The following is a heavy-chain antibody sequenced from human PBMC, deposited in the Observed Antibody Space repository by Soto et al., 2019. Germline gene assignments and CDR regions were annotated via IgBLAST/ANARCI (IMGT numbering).Heavy chain of an antibody. V-gene: IGHV3-53*01. Sequence: SLRLSGAASGFAITSNYVTCVLRAPGEGLEWGSVSYSGGSTYYADSVKGRFTISRDIFKNTVYFQMNSLSAEDTAVYYCARGGGSNAFHIWGQGTMVTVSS. CDR3: ARGGGSNAFHI. CDR1: GFAITSNY. D-gene: IGHD2-15*01. J-gene: IGHJ3*02. CDR2: SYSGGST.